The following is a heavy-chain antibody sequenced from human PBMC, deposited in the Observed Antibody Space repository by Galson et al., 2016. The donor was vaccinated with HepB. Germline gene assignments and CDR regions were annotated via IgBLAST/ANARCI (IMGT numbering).Heavy chain of an antibody. CDR2: IFYAGTA. D-gene: IGHD3-22*01. V-gene: IGHV4-39*01. J-gene: IGHJ2*01. CDR3: ARHLRYHDSSGYHWYFDL. Sequence: SETLSLTCTVSRGSISSSAYYWGWVRQPPGRGLEWIGSIFYAGTAYLTPSLKSRVDMSIDTSKNQFFLRLSSATAADTAVYYCARHLRYHDSSGYHWYFDLWGRGTLVTVSS. CDR1: RGSISSSAYY.